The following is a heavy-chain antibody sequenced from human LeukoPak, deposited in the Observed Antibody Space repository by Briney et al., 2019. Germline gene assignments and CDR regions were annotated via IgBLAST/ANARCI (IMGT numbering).Heavy chain of an antibody. Sequence: PSETLSLTCAVYGGSFSGYYWSWIRQPPGKGPEWIREINHSGSTNYNPSLKSRVTISVDTSKNQFSLKLSSVTAADTAVYYCARGDYGDYDAYYYYGMDVWGQGTTVTVSS. CDR2: INHSGST. CDR1: GGSFSGYY. V-gene: IGHV4-34*01. D-gene: IGHD4-17*01. J-gene: IGHJ6*02. CDR3: ARGDYGDYDAYYYYGMDV.